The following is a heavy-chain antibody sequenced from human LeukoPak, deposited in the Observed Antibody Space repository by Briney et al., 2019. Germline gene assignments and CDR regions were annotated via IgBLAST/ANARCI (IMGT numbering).Heavy chain of an antibody. J-gene: IGHJ4*02. Sequence: GGSLRLSCAASGFTFNTYSMNWVRQAPGKGLEWVSSISDNSNYIYYSDSVEGRFTISRDNAKNSLYLQMNSLRVEDTAVYYCANHFACGSTSCPPFDSWGQGTLVTVSS. CDR3: ANHFACGSTSCPPFDS. D-gene: IGHD2-2*01. CDR2: ISDNSNYI. CDR1: GFTFNTYS. V-gene: IGHV3-21*01.